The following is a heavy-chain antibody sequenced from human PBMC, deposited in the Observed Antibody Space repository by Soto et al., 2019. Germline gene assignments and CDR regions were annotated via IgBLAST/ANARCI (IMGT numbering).Heavy chain of an antibody. CDR3: ARADSYDSSGYESYSLDY. J-gene: IGHJ4*02. D-gene: IGHD3-22*01. CDR2: IYYSGST. V-gene: IGHV4-31*03. Sequence: PSETLSLTCTVSGCSISSGGYYWSWIRQHPGKGLEWIVYIYYSGSTYYNPSLKSRVTISVYTSKNQFSLKLSSVTAADTVVYYCARADSYDSSGYESYSLDYWGQGTLVTVSS. CDR1: GCSISSGGYY.